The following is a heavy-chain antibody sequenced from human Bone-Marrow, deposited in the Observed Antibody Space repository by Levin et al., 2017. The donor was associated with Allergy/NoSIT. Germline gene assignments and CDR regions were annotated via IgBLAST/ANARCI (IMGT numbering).Heavy chain of an antibody. Sequence: GGSLRLSCAASGFTFSTYGMTWVRQAPGKGLEWVAHIKQDGSEKYYVDSVKGRFTISRDNAENSLYLQMNSLRAEDTAVYYCVRGFPFDWSSTNCYAFNYWGQGTMVTVSS. CDR2: IKQDGSEK. J-gene: IGHJ4*02. V-gene: IGHV3-7*01. CDR1: GFTFSTYG. CDR3: VRGFPFDWSSTNCYAFNY. D-gene: IGHD2-2*01.